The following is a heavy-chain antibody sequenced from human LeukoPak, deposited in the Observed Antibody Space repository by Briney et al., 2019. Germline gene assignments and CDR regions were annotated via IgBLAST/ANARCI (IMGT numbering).Heavy chain of an antibody. CDR3: ARPFCSGGSCYSGYMDV. J-gene: IGHJ6*03. CDR1: GYSFTSYW. CDR2: IYPGDSDT. D-gene: IGHD2-15*01. V-gene: IGHV5-51*01. Sequence: GESLKISCKGSGYSFTSYWIGWVRQMPGKGLEWMGIIYPGDSDTRYSPSFQGQVTISADKSIGTAYLQWSSLKASDTAMYYCARPFCSGGSCYSGYMDVWGKGTTVTVSS.